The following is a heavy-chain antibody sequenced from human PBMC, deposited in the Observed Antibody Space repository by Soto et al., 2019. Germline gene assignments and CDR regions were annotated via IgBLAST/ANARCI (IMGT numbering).Heavy chain of an antibody. Sequence: QVQLVESGGGVVQPGRSLRLSCAASGFTFSSYGMHWVRQAPGKGLEWVAVISYDGSNKYYADSVKGRFTISRDNSKNTLYLQMNSLRAEDTAVYYCAKEYGDYGYIDYWGQGPLVTVSS. V-gene: IGHV3-30*18. CDR3: AKEYGDYGYIDY. CDR2: ISYDGSNK. J-gene: IGHJ4*02. CDR1: GFTFSSYG. D-gene: IGHD4-17*01.